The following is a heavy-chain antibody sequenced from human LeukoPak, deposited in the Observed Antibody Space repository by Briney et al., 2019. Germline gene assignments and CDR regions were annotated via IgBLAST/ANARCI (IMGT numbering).Heavy chain of an antibody. V-gene: IGHV1-69*06. CDR2: IIPIFGTA. J-gene: IGHJ4*02. CDR3: ARGLKGRLYYFDY. Sequence: ASVKVSCKASGYTFTSYGISWVRQAPGQGLEWMGGIIPIFGTANYAQKFQGRVTITADKSTSTAYMELSSLISEDTAVYYCARGLKGRLYYFDYWGQGTLVTVSS. CDR1: GYTFTSYG. D-gene: IGHD6-19*01.